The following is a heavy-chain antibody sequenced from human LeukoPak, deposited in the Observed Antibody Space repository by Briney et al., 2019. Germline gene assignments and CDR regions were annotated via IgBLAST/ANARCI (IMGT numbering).Heavy chain of an antibody. V-gene: IGHV3-30*18. CDR2: ISYDGSNK. J-gene: IGHJ6*03. CDR3: AKDGAAAGTSNYYYYMDV. Sequence: GGSLRLSCAASGFTFSSYGMHWVRQAPGKGLEWVAVISYDGSNKYYADSVKGRFTISRDNSKNTLYLQMNSLRAEDTAVYYCAKDGAAAGTSNYYYYMDVWGKGTTVTVSS. CDR1: GFTFSSYG. D-gene: IGHD6-13*01.